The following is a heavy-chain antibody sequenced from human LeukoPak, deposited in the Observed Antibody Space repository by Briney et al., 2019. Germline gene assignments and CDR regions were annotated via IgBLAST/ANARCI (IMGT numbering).Heavy chain of an antibody. CDR1: GFTFSSYA. Sequence: GGSLRLSCAASGFTFSSYAMSWVRQAPGKGLEWVSAISGSGGSTYYADSVKGRFTISRDNAKNSLYLQMNSLRAEDTAVYYCARASGDIVETATMGSYWGQGSLVTVSS. V-gene: IGHV3-23*01. D-gene: IGHD5-18*01. J-gene: IGHJ4*02. CDR2: ISGSGGST. CDR3: ARASGDIVETATMGSY.